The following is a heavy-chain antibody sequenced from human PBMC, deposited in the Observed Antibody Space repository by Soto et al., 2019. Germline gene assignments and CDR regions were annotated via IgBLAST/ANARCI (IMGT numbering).Heavy chain of an antibody. Sequence: SGPTLVNHTPTLTLTCTFSGFSLSTSGVGVGWVRQPPGKALEWLALIYWDDDKRYSPSLKSRLTITKDTSKNQVVLTMTNMDPVDTATYCCAHRLIAAAANWFDPWGQGTLVTVSS. CDR1: GFSLSTSGVG. D-gene: IGHD6-13*01. CDR3: AHRLIAAAANWFDP. V-gene: IGHV2-5*02. J-gene: IGHJ5*02. CDR2: IYWDDDK.